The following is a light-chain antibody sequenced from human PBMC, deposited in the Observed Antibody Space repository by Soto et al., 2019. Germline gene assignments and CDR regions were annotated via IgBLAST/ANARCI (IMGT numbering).Light chain of an antibody. V-gene: IGLV2-14*01. CDR2: DVS. CDR1: SSDVGGYNY. J-gene: IGLJ1*01. Sequence: QSLLTQPASVSGSPGQSITISCTGTSSDVGGYNYVSWYQQHPGKAPKLMIYDVSNRPSGVSNRFSGSKSGNTASLTISGLQVEDEADYYCSSYTSSSTYVFGTGTKVTVL. CDR3: SSYTSSSTYV.